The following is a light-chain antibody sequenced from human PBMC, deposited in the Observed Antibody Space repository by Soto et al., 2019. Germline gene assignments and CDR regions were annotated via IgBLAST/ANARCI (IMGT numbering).Light chain of an antibody. CDR1: SSDVGGYNY. CDR3: SSFAGNNNLV. J-gene: IGLJ2*01. Sequence: QSALTQPPSASWSPGQSVTISCTGTSSDVGGYNYVSWYQQHPGKAPKLMISEVSKRPSGVPARFSGSKSGNTASLTVSGLQAEDEADYYCSSFAGNNNLVFGGGTKLTVL. CDR2: EVS. V-gene: IGLV2-8*01.